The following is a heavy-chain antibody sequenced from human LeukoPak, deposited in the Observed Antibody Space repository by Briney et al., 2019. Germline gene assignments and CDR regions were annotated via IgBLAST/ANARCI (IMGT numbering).Heavy chain of an antibody. Sequence: GGSLRLSCAASGFTFSSYAMSWVRQAPGKGLEWVSAISGSGGSTYYADSVKGRFTISRDNSKNTLYLQMNSLRAEDTAVYYCAKVVRELQLWSLDYWGQGTLVTVSS. J-gene: IGHJ4*02. D-gene: IGHD5-18*01. CDR2: ISGSGGST. CDR3: AKVVRELQLWSLDY. V-gene: IGHV3-23*01. CDR1: GFTFSSYA.